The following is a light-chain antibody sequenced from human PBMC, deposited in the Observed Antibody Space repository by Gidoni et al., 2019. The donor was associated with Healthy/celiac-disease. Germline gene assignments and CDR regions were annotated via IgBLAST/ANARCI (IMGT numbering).Light chain of an antibody. Sequence: ELVLTQSPATLSLSPGERATLSCRASQSVSSYLAWYQQKPGQAPRLLIYDASNRATGIPARFSGSGSGTDFTLTISRLEPEDFAVYYCQQRSNWPPGWTFGQGTKVEIK. J-gene: IGKJ1*01. V-gene: IGKV3-11*01. CDR2: DAS. CDR3: QQRSNWPPGWT. CDR1: QSVSSY.